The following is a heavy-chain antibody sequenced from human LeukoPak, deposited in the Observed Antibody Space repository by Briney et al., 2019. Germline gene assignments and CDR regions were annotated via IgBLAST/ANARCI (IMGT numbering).Heavy chain of an antibody. CDR1: GGSISSYY. Sequence: PSETLSLTCTVSGGSISSYYWSWIRQPPGKGLEWIGYIYYSGSTNYNPSLKSRVTISVDTSKNQFSLKLSSVTAADTAVYYCARDYSRWFDPWGQGTLVTASS. J-gene: IGHJ5*02. V-gene: IGHV4-59*01. CDR3: ARDYSRWFDP. D-gene: IGHD4-11*01. CDR2: IYYSGST.